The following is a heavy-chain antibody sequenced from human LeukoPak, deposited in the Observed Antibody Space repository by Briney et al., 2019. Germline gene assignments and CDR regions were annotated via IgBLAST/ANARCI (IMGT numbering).Heavy chain of an antibody. CDR2: IYPSDSDT. Sequence: GESLKISCQASGYTFTTSWIGWGRQLPGTGLGWMAIIYPSDSDTRYNPSFQGQVTISADKSINTAYLSWSSLKASDSAIYYCAKPGYSASFELWGQGTTVTVSS. CDR1: GYTFTTSW. J-gene: IGHJ3*01. V-gene: IGHV5-51*01. CDR3: AKPGYSASFEL. D-gene: IGHD5-12*01.